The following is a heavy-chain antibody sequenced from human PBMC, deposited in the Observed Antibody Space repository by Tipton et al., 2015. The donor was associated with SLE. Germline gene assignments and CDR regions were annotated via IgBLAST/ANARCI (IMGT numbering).Heavy chain of an antibody. V-gene: IGHV4-38-2*01. CDR3: ARRGWVDAFDI. CDR2: IYSSGRT. J-gene: IGHJ3*02. CDR1: GYSISSGYY. D-gene: IGHD6-19*01. Sequence: TLSLTCAVSGYSISSGYYWGWIRQPPGKGLEWIGRIYSSGRTNYNPSLKSRVTMSVDTSRKQFSLKLTSVTAADTAVYYCARRGWVDAFDIWGQGTMVIVSS.